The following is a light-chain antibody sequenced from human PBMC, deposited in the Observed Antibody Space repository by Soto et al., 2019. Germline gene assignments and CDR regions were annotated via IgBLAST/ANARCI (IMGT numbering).Light chain of an antibody. CDR1: SRDVGGYNF. Sequence: QSALTQPASVSGSPGQSITISCTGTSRDVGGYNFVSWYQLHPGKAPKLMIFEVRKRPSGVSDRFSGSKSGNTASLTISGLQAEDEADYYCNSYASGNTLVFGGGTKLTVL. CDR3: NSYASGNTLV. J-gene: IGLJ2*01. V-gene: IGLV2-14*01. CDR2: EVR.